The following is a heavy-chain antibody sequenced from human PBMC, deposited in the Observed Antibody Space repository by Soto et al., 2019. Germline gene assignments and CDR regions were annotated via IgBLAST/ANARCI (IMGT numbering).Heavy chain of an antibody. CDR2: IHSDGSST. J-gene: IGHJ3*01. V-gene: IGHV3-74*01. CDR1: GFTFSYYW. Sequence: EVQLVESGGGLVQPGESLRLSCAASGFTFSYYWMHWVRQAPGKGLVWVSRIHSDGSSTTYADSVKGRFTISRDNATNTVYLQMNSLRVEDTAVYYCARGDRGAFDLWGQGTVVTVSS. CDR3: ARGDRGAFDL. D-gene: IGHD1-26*01.